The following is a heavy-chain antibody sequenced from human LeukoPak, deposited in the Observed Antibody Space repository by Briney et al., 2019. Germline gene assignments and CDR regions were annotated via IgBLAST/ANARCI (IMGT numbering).Heavy chain of an antibody. J-gene: IGHJ4*02. CDR3: ARGYDTSGYYHDY. Sequence: GGSLRLSCVASGFTFSSQGMHWVRQAPAKGLEWVALIWYDGGNKYYADSVKGRFTISRDNSKNTLYLQMNSLRAEDTAVYYCARGYDTSGYYHDYWGQGTLVTVSS. CDR2: IWYDGGNK. D-gene: IGHD3-22*01. CDR1: GFTFSSQG. V-gene: IGHV3-33*01.